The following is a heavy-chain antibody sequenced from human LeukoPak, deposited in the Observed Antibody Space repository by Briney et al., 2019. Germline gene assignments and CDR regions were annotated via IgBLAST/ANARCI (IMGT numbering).Heavy chain of an antibody. CDR1: GFTFSDYA. CDR2: ISGTGGST. J-gene: IGHJ4*02. Sequence: GGSLRLSCAASGFTFSDYAMSWVRQAPGKGLEWVSAISGTGGSTWYAGSVKGRVTISRDNSKNTLYLQMNSLRAEDTAVYYCAKDSYDSSGSRYDYWGQGTLVTVSS. CDR3: AKDSYDSSGSRYDY. V-gene: IGHV3-23*01. D-gene: IGHD3-22*01.